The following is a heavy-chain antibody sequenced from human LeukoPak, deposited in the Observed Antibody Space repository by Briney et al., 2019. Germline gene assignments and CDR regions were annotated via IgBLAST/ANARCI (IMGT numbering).Heavy chain of an antibody. CDR2: IIPILDVT. J-gene: IGHJ5*02. D-gene: IGHD2-2*01. CDR1: GGTFTNYA. V-gene: IGHV1-69*04. Sequence: SVTVSCKASGGTFTNYAINWVRQAPGQGLEWMGRIIPILDVTNYAQKFQGRVTITADESTSTAYMELSSLRSEDTAVYYCARGWGSYCSSTSCYDPPGWFDPWGQGTLVTVSS. CDR3: ARGWGSYCSSTSCYDPPGWFDP.